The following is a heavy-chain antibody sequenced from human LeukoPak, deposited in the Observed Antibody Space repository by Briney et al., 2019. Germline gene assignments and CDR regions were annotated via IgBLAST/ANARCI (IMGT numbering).Heavy chain of an antibody. CDR3: ARGTTGGKNYFDY. D-gene: IGHD4-17*01. V-gene: IGHV3-48*03. J-gene: IGHJ4*02. Sequence: GGSLRLSCAASGFTLSSYEMNWVRQAPGRGLEWVSYISSSGSTIYYADSVRGRFTISRDNAKNSLYLHMSSLRADDTAVYYCARGTTGGKNYFDYWGQGTLVTGSS. CDR1: GFTLSSYE. CDR2: ISSSGSTI.